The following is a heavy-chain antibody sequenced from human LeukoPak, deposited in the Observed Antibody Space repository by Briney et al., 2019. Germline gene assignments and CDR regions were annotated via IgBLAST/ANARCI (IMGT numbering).Heavy chain of an antibody. CDR1: GGSISSYY. D-gene: IGHD3-22*01. V-gene: IGHV4-39*07. CDR3: ARDFPVVRNAFDI. Sequence: SETLSLTCTVSGGSISSYYWSWIRQPPGKGLEWIGSIYYSGSTYYNPSLKSRVTISVDTSKNQFSLKLSSVTAADTAVYYCARDFPVVRNAFDIWGQGTMVTVSS. CDR2: IYYSGST. J-gene: IGHJ3*02.